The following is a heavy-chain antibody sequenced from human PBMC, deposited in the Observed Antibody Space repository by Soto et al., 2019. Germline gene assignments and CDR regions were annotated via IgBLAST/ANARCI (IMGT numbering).Heavy chain of an antibody. J-gene: IGHJ4*02. CDR2: IYYSGST. Sequence: QVLLQESGPGRVKPSQTLSLTCTVSGGSISSGGYFWTWIRQHPGKGLEWIGYIYYSGSTSYNQSLKSRVTISQDTSKNQFSLRLTSVTTADTAVYYCAREYDTTMDFDYWGQGTLVTVSS. CDR1: GGSISSGGYF. D-gene: IGHD5-18*01. V-gene: IGHV4-31*03. CDR3: AREYDTTMDFDY.